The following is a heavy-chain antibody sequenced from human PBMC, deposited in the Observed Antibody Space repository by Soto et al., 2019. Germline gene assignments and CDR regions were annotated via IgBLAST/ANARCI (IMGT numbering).Heavy chain of an antibody. V-gene: IGHV4-59*13. Sequence: QVRLHESGPGLVKPSETLSLTCTVSTDSFNDYYWSWIRQPPGKGLEWIGSIYHTGNTNYNPSLDSRVSISVDTSKIQCSLSLSSVTAADTAVYYCARDVGIHDAFDIWGQGTLVTVSS. CDR2: IYHTGNT. D-gene: IGHD5-18*01. J-gene: IGHJ3*02. CDR1: TDSFNDYY. CDR3: ARDVGIHDAFDI.